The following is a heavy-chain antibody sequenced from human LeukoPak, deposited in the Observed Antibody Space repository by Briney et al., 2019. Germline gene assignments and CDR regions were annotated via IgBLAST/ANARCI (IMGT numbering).Heavy chain of an antibody. Sequence: SETLSLTCTVSGYSISSGYYWGWIRQPPGKGLEWIGSIYHSGSTYYSPSLKSRVTISVDTSKNQFSLKLSSVTAADTAVYYCARGRYGGYVGPSYYFDYWGQGTLVTVSS. V-gene: IGHV4-38-2*02. CDR2: IYHSGST. J-gene: IGHJ4*02. CDR3: ARGRYGGYVGPSYYFDY. CDR1: GYSISSGYY. D-gene: IGHD5-12*01.